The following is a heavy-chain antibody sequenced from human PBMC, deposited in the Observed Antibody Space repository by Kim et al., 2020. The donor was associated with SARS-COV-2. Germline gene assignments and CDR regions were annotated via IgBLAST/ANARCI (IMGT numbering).Heavy chain of an antibody. D-gene: IGHD3-16*01. Sequence: SVKVSCKASGGTFSSFGITWVRQAPGQGLEWMGGIIPVYGTGNYAPKFQGRVTIDADESTSTVYMELSSLTSEDTAVYYCAREGTYYRESGGYLGAYFFDHWGQGTLVTVSS. J-gene: IGHJ4*02. CDR1: GGTFSSFG. CDR3: AREGTYYRESGGYLGAYFFDH. V-gene: IGHV1-69*13. CDR2: IIPVYGTG.